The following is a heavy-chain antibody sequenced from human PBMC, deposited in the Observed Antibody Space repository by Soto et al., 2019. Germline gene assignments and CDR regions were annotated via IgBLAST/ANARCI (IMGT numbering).Heavy chain of an antibody. Sequence: PSETLSLTCTVSGGSISSGDYYWSWIRQPPGKGLEWIGYTYYSGSTYYNPSLKSRVTISVDTSKNQFSLKLSSVTAADTAVYYCARAGLWFGELPYYFDYWGQGTLVTVSS. CDR1: GGSISSGDYY. CDR2: TYYSGST. D-gene: IGHD3-10*01. J-gene: IGHJ4*02. V-gene: IGHV4-30-4*01. CDR3: ARAGLWFGELPYYFDY.